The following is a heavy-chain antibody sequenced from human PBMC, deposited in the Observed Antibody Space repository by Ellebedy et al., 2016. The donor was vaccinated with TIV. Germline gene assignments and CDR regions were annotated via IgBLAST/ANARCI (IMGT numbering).Heavy chain of an antibody. CDR1: GFTFSSFW. V-gene: IGHV3-23*01. CDR2: IVGSGA. D-gene: IGHD5-18*01. Sequence: PGGSLRLSCAASGFTFSSFWMTRARQVPGKGLEWVSGIVGSGAQKYADSVKGRFTISRDNSKRTVDLQMNSLRAEDTAVYFCAKDRTPGDGYWVFDNWGQGTLVSVSS. CDR3: AKDRTPGDGYWVFDN. J-gene: IGHJ4*02.